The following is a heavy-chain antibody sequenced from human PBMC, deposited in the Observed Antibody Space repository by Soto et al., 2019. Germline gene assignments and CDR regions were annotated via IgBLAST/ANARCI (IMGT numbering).Heavy chain of an antibody. D-gene: IGHD3-10*01. J-gene: IGHJ4*02. CDR1: GGSISSSSYY. V-gene: IGHV4-30-4*08. Sequence: SETLSLTCTVSGGSISSSSYYWGWIRQPPGKRLEWIGNIYYSGSTYYNPSLKSRVTISIDTSKNQFSLKLSSVTAADTAVYYCASRKSSPYLDYWGQGTLVTVSS. CDR2: IYYSGST. CDR3: ASRKSSPYLDY.